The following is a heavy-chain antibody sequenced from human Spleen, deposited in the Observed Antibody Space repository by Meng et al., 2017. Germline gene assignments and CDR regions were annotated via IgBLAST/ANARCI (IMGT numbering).Heavy chain of an antibody. D-gene: IGHD4-17*01. CDR3: AAMTPTVTNPFDP. CDR1: AGTFSSYA. Sequence: SVKVSCKASAGTFSSYAISWVRQAPGQGLEWMGGIIPIYGTANYAQKFQGRVTITADESTSTAYMELSSLRSEDTAVYYCAAMTPTVTNPFDPWGQGTLVTVSS. CDR2: IIPIYGTA. J-gene: IGHJ5*02. V-gene: IGHV1-69*13.